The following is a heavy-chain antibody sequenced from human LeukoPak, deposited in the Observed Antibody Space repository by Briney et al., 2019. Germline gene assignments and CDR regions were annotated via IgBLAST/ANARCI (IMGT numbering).Heavy chain of an antibody. V-gene: IGHV3-9*01. CDR1: GFTFDDYA. J-gene: IGHJ4*02. CDR2: ISWNSGSI. D-gene: IGHD5-24*01. Sequence: GRSLRLSCAASGFTFDDYAMHWVRQAPGKGLEWVSGISWNSGSIGYADSVKGRFTISRDNAKTSLYLQMNSLRAEGTALYYCAKDLGPGSMATSPGFDYWGQGTLVTVSS. CDR3: AKDLGPGSMATSPGFDY.